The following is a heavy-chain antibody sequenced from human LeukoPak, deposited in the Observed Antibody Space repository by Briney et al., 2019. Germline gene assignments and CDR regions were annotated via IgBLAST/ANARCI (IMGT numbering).Heavy chain of an antibody. D-gene: IGHD6-19*01. CDR2: NYTDHTT. CDR1: GFAVSNNY. V-gene: IGHV3-53*01. Sequence: GGSLRLSCAASGFAVSNNYMGWLRQAPGKGLEWVSVNYTDHTTYYADSVKGRFTISTDNSKNTLYLQMNSLRSEDTAVYHCARGMRDLTQRVSGTGFFDDWGQGTLVVVSS. J-gene: IGHJ4*02. CDR3: ARGMRDLTQRVSGTGFFDD.